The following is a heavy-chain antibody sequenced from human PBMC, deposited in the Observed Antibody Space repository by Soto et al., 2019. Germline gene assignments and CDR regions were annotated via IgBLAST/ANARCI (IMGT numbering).Heavy chain of an antibody. V-gene: IGHV3-23*01. CDR3: VKGYWEGDG. Sequence: EVQLLESGGGLVQPGGSLRLSCAASGFTFSTYAMNWVRQAPGNGLEWVSAISGSGGSIHYADSVKGRFTISRDNSKNTMYLQMNSLRKKDRAVYKCVKGYWEGDGWGQRTTVTISS. CDR1: GFTFSTYA. D-gene: IGHD1-26*01. J-gene: IGHJ6*01. CDR2: ISGSGGSI.